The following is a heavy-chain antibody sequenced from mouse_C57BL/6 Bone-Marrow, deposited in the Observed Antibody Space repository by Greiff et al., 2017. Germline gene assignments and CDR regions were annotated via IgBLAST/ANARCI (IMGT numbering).Heavy chain of an antibody. V-gene: IGHV14-1*01. CDR3: TTGGAVDGYFHCDG. CDR2: IDPEDGDT. D-gene: IGHD2-3*01. Sequence: VQLQQSGAELVRLGASVKLSCTASGFNIKDYYMHWVKQRPEQGLEWIGRIDPEDGDTEYAPKFQGKATLTADTSSNTAFLQLSSVTSEDTAVDYCTTGGAVDGYFHCDGWGQGTTLTVSS. CDR1: GFNIKDYY. J-gene: IGHJ2*01.